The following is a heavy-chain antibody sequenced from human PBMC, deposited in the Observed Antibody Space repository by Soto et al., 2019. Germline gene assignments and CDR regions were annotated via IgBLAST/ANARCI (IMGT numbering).Heavy chain of an antibody. CDR2: ISGSGGNT. V-gene: IGHV3-23*01. CDR3: AKGGGDCSGGRCYSGVDY. D-gene: IGHD2-15*01. Sequence: GGSLRLSCAAAGFTFSNYAMTWVRRAPGKGPEWVSAISGSGGNTYYAASVKGRFTISRDNSKNTLYVQMNSLRAEDTAVYYCAKGGGDCSGGRCYSGVDYWGLGTLVTVSS. CDR1: GFTFSNYA. J-gene: IGHJ4*02.